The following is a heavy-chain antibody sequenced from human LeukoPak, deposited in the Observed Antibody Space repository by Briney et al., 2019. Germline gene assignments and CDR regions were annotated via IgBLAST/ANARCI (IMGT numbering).Heavy chain of an antibody. J-gene: IGHJ4*02. V-gene: IGHV3-48*02. CDR3: ARDFRFAVDY. Sequence: HSGGSLRLSCAASGFTFSSYTMNWVRQAPGKGLEWISCVSSSSSNIYYADSVKGRLTISGDNAKNSLYLQMNSLRDEDTAVYYCARDFRFAVDYWGQGTLVTVSS. CDR1: GFTFSSYT. CDR2: VSSSSSNI.